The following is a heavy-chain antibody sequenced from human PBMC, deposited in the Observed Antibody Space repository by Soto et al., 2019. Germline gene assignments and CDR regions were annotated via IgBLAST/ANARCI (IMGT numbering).Heavy chain of an antibody. CDR1: GFAFNSSA. V-gene: IGHV3-23*01. CDR2: ITVAGGGT. Sequence: EVQLLESGGGLVQPGGSLRLSCAASGFAFNSSAMAWVRQTPGKGLQWVSAITVAGGGTYYADSVKGRFAISRDNSKKTLYLQMNSLSAEDTALYFCAKWPTSQKMGVTSHWGQGTLVTVSS. CDR3: AKWPTSQKMGVTSH. J-gene: IGHJ4*02. D-gene: IGHD1-26*01.